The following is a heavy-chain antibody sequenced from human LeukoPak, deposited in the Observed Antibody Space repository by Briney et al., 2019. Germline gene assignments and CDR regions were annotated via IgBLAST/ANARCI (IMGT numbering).Heavy chain of an antibody. D-gene: IGHD6-19*01. CDR2: ISGGGERT. Sequence: GGSLRLSCAASGIVFSTTAMNWARQSPGGGLEWVSAISGGGERTFYADSVKGRFTISRDNSKNMLYLQMNSLRVDDTAIYFCGKDGGQYSSGPECDPRGQGALVTVSS. CDR1: GIVFSTTA. V-gene: IGHV3-23*01. CDR3: GKDGGQYSSGPECDP. J-gene: IGHJ5*02.